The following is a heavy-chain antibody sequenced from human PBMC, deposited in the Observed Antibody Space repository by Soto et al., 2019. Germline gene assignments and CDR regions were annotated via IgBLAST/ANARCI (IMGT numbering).Heavy chain of an antibody. V-gene: IGHV1-8*01. Sequence: QVQLVQSGAEVKKPGASVKVSCKASGYTFTNYDINWVRQATGQGLEWMGWMNPNSGNTGYAQKFQGRVTMTRTTAISTAYMELRSLRSEDTAVYYCARTPSGVVGAPRINWFDPWGQGTLVTVSS. CDR2: MNPNSGNT. CDR3: ARTPSGVVGAPRINWFDP. J-gene: IGHJ5*02. D-gene: IGHD3-3*01. CDR1: GYTFTNYD.